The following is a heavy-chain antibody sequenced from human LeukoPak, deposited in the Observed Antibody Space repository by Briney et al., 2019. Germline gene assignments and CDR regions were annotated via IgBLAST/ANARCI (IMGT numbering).Heavy chain of an antibody. D-gene: IGHD5-12*01. J-gene: IGHJ4*02. CDR1: GGSISSGGYY. Sequence: SQTLSLTCTVSGGSISSGGYYWSWIRQHPGKGLEWIGSIYYSGSTYYNPSLKSRVTISVDTSKNQFSLKLSSVTAADTAVYYCARQSGSSLTNFDYWGQGTLVTVSS. V-gene: IGHV4-39*01. CDR3: ARQSGSSLTNFDY. CDR2: IYYSGST.